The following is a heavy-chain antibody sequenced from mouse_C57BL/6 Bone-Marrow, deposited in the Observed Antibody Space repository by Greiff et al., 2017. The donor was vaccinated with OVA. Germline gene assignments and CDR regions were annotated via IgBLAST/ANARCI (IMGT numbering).Heavy chain of an antibody. D-gene: IGHD1-1*01. Sequence: VQLQQSGPGLVAPSQSLSITCTVSGFSLTSYAISWVRQPPGKGLEWLGVIWTGGGTNYNSALKSRLSITKDNSKSQVFLKMNSLQTDDTARYYCARVYYGSSFHWYFDDWGKGTTVTVSS. CDR1: GFSLTSYA. V-gene: IGHV2-9-1*01. CDR2: IWTGGGT. CDR3: ARVYYGSSFHWYFDD. J-gene: IGHJ1*03.